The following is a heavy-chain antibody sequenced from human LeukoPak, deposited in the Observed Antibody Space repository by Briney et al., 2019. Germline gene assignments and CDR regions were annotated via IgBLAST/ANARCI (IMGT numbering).Heavy chain of an antibody. Sequence: PGGSLRLSCAASGFTFDDYGMSWVRQAPGKGLEWVSGINWNGGSTGYADSVKGRFTISRDNAKNSLYLQMNSLRAEDTALYYCARGSSNVAARNNWFDPWGQGTLVTVSS. D-gene: IGHD6-6*01. CDR3: ARGSSNVAARNNWFDP. V-gene: IGHV3-20*04. CDR2: INWNGGST. J-gene: IGHJ5*02. CDR1: GFTFDDYG.